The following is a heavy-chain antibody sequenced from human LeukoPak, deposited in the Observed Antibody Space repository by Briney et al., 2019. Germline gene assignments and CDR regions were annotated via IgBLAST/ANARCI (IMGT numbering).Heavy chain of an antibody. CDR2: INPNSGDT. V-gene: IGHV1-2*02. J-gene: IGHJ5*02. Sequence: AASVKVSCKASGYAFSNYHMYWVRQAPGQGLEWMGWINPNSGDTNYAQSFQGRVTMTIDTSITTAYMELSSLRSDDTAVYSCARCRQLVKGANWFDPWGQGTLVTVSS. CDR3: ARCRQLVKGANWFDP. D-gene: IGHD6-6*01. CDR1: GYAFSNYH.